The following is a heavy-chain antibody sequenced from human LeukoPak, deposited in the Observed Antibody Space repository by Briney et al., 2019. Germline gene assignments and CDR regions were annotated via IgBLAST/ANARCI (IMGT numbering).Heavy chain of an antibody. Sequence: GGSLRLSCAASGFTFSSYSMNWVRQAPGKGLEWVSSISSSSSYIYYADSVKGRFTISRDNAKNSLYLQMNSLRAEDTAVYYCAKDRIWEVTPCAFEIWGQGTMVTVSS. J-gene: IGHJ3*02. V-gene: IGHV3-21*04. CDR1: GFTFSSYS. CDR2: ISSSSSYI. CDR3: AKDRIWEVTPCAFEI. D-gene: IGHD3-16*01.